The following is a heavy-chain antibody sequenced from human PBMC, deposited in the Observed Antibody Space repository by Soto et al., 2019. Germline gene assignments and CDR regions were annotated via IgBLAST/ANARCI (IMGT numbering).Heavy chain of an antibody. J-gene: IGHJ4*02. D-gene: IGHD2-2*01. CDR2: IIPIFGTA. CDR1: GGTFSSYA. V-gene: IGHV1-69*01. Sequence: QVQLVQSGAEVKKPGSSVKVSCKASGGTFSSYAISWVRQAPGQGLEWMGGIIPIFGTANYAQKFQGRVTITADESTSTAYRELSSLRSEDTAVYYCARGENIVVVPAAHGGLDYWGQGTLVTVSS. CDR3: ARGENIVVVPAAHGGLDY.